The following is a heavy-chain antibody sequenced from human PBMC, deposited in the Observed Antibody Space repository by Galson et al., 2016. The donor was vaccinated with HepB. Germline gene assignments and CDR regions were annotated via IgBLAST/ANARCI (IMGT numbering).Heavy chain of an antibody. CDR3: VRVLKRSTLALGYFDQ. V-gene: IGHV4-59*02. J-gene: IGHJ4*02. CDR2: ISDSGST. D-gene: IGHD3-16*01. CDR1: GGSVNYYY. Sequence: ETLSLTCTVSGGSVNYYYWSWIRQPPGRGLEWIGYISDSGSTNYNPSLKSRVTISVDTPKNQFSLKLSSVTAADTAVYYCVRVLKRSTLALGYFDQWGRGTLVTVSS.